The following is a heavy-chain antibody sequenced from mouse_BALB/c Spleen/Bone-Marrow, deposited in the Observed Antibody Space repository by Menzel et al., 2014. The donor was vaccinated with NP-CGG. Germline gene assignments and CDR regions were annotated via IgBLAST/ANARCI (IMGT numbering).Heavy chain of an antibody. CDR2: INPSNGGT. D-gene: IGHD1-2*01. CDR1: GYTFTNYY. Sequence: QVQLQQSGAELVKPGASVKLSCKASGYTFTNYYIYWVKQRPGQGLEWIGGINPSNGGTKFNEKFKNKATLTIDKSSSTAYIQLSSLTSEDSAVYYCSRHYYNTPYYAMDYWGQGTSVTVSS. CDR3: SRHYYNTPYYAMDY. J-gene: IGHJ4*01. V-gene: IGHV1S81*02.